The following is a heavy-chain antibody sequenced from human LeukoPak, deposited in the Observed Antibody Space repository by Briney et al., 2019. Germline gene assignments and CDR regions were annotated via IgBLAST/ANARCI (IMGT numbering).Heavy chain of an antibody. D-gene: IGHD3-22*01. CDR3: AREYDSSAINCP. CDR2: IYHSGGT. J-gene: IGHJ5*02. V-gene: IGHV4-38-2*02. Sequence: SETLSLTCTVSGGSISSYYWSWIRQPPGKGLEWIGSIYHSGGTYYNPSLKSRVTISVDTSKNQFSLKLSSVTAADTAVYYCAREYDSSAINCPWGQGTLVTVSS. CDR1: GGSISSYY.